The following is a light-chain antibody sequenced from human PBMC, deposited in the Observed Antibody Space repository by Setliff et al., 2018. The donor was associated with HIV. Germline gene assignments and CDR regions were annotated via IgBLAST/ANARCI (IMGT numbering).Light chain of an antibody. CDR2: DVS. V-gene: IGLV2-14*03. Sequence: QSALTQPASVSGSPGQSITISCTGTSSDVGSYNFVSWYQQHPGKAPKLMIYDVSNRPSGVSNRFSGSKSGNTAFLTISGLQAEGEADYYCSSYAGSSTQVLGTGTKVTVL. J-gene: IGLJ1*01. CDR1: SSDVGSYNF. CDR3: SSYAGSSTQV.